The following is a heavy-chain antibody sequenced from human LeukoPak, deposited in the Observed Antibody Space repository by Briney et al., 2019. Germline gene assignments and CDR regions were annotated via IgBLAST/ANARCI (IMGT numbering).Heavy chain of an antibody. D-gene: IGHD3-16*02. CDR3: ARDNSVGDIAWWFDP. J-gene: IGHJ5*02. V-gene: IGHV1-46*01. Sequence: ASVKVSCKASGYSFTSHYMHWVRQAPGQGLEWMGLINPSGSSTLYAQKFQGRVTMTRDMSTTTDYMELSSLRSEHTAVYYCARDNSVGDIAWWFDPWGQGTLVTVSS. CDR2: INPSGSST. CDR1: GYSFTSHY.